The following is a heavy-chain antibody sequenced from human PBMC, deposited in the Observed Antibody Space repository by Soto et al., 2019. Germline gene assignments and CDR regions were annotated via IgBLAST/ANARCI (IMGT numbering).Heavy chain of an antibody. CDR1: GGSISSSDYY. CDR3: ARTSVVVVVAATMYYFDY. CDR2: IYYSGSA. J-gene: IGHJ4*02. V-gene: IGHV4-39*07. Sequence: SETLSLTCTVSGGSISSSDYYWGWIRQPPGKGLEWIGNIYYSGSAYYTPSLQSRVTISVDTSKNQLSLKLSSVTAADTAVYYCARTSVVVVVAATMYYFDYWGQGTLVTVSS. D-gene: IGHD2-15*01.